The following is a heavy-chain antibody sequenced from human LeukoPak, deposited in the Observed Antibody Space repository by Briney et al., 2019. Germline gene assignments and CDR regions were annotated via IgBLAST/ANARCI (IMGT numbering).Heavy chain of an antibody. J-gene: IGHJ3*02. CDR2: IYYSGST. CDR3: ARSVTGDAFDI. V-gene: IGHV4-59*08. CDR1: GGSISSYY. D-gene: IGHD4-11*01. Sequence: SETLSLTCTVSGGSISSYYWSWIRQPPGKGLEWIGYIYYSGSTNYNPSLKSRVTISVDTSKNQFSLELSSVTAADTAVYYCARSVTGDAFDIWGQGTMVTVSS.